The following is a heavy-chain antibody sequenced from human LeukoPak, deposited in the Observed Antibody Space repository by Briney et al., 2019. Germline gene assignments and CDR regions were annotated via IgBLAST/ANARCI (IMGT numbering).Heavy chain of an antibody. Sequence: GGSLRLSCAASGFTFSSYSMNWVRQAPGKGLEWVSSISGSSSYINYADSVKGRFTISRDNAKNSLYLQMNSLRAEDTAVYYCAREYLRITMIVPTFDIWGQGTTVTVSS. CDR3: AREYLRITMIVPTFDI. J-gene: IGHJ3*02. CDR2: ISGSSSYI. CDR1: GFTFSSYS. V-gene: IGHV3-21*01. D-gene: IGHD3-22*01.